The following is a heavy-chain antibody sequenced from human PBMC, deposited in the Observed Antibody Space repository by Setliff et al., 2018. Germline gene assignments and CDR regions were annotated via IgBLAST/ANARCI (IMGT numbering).Heavy chain of an antibody. J-gene: IGHJ6*03. Sequence: PSETLSLTCSVSGYSIITGYYWAWIRRLPGRGLEWIGSLHRVGTFFYNPSLVSRATLSLDTSKKQFSLKLTSVTAADTAVYYCARMSGFLYMDVWGKGTTVTVSS. V-gene: IGHV4-38-2*02. D-gene: IGHD3-3*01. CDR2: LHRVGTF. CDR1: GYSIITGYY. CDR3: ARMSGFLYMDV.